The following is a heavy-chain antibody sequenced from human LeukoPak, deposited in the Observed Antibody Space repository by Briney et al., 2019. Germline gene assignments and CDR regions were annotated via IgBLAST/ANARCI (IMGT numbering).Heavy chain of an antibody. CDR1: GFTFSDYS. J-gene: IGHJ4*02. CDR2: VGISSGNT. V-gene: IGHV3-48*04. D-gene: IGHD5-12*01. Sequence: GGSLRLSCAASGFTFSDYSMNWVRQAPGKGLEWISHVGISSGNTKYADPVKGRFTISGDSAKNSVFLQMNSLRVEDTAVYYCARDHRYAFDNWGQGTLVTVSS. CDR3: ARDHRYAFDN.